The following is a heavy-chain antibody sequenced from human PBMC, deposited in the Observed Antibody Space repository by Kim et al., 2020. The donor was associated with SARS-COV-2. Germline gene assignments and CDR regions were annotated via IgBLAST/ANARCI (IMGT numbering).Heavy chain of an antibody. CDR3: AKAHIYAPDAFDI. V-gene: IGHV3-33*06. CDR1: GFTFSSYG. CDR2: IWYDGSNK. J-gene: IGHJ3*02. Sequence: GGSLRLSCAASGFTFSSYGMHWVRQAPGKGLEWVAVIWYDGSNKYYADSVKGRFTISRDNSKNTLYLQMNSLRAEDTAVYYCAKAHIYAPDAFDIWGQGTMVTVSS. D-gene: IGHD3-16*01.